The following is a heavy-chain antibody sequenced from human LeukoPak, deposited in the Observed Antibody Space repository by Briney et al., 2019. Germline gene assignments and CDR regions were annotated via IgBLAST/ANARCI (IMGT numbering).Heavy chain of an antibody. J-gene: IGHJ4*02. CDR3: ARAPWGSWYVLDY. Sequence: SETLSLTCAVYGGSFSGYYWSWIRQPPGKGLEWIGEINHSGSTNYNPSLKSRVTISVDTSKNQFSLKLSSVTAADTAVYYCARAPWGSWYVLDYWGQGTLVTVSS. CDR1: GGSFSGYY. V-gene: IGHV4-34*01. D-gene: IGHD6-13*01. CDR2: INHSGST.